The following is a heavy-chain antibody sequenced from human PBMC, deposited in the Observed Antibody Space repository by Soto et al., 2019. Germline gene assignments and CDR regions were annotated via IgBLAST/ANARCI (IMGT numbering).Heavy chain of an antibody. V-gene: IGHV1-8*01. CDR2: MNPDSGNT. J-gene: IGHJ4*02. Sequence: QVQLVQSGAEVKKPGASVKVSCEASGYTFTSYDINWVRQAPGQGLEWMGWMNPDSGNTSYAQRFQGRVTMTRNTSTSTAYMELSSLRSEDTAVYYCARSTNDYGDRHWGQGTLVTVSS. D-gene: IGHD4-17*01. CDR1: GYTFTSYD. CDR3: ARSTNDYGDRH.